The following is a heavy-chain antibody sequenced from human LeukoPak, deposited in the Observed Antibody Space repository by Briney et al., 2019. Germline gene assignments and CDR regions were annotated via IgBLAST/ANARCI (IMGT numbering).Heavy chain of an antibody. D-gene: IGHD3-16*01. CDR3: AREMEGGALDL. CDR2: ISYDGSNK. V-gene: IGHV3-30-3*01. Sequence: GGSLRLSCAASGFTVSSNYMSWVRQAPGKGLEWVAVISYDGSNKYYADSVKGRFTISRDNARNSLYLQMNTLRAEDTAVYYCAREMEGGALDLWGQGTLVSVSS. CDR1: GFTVSSNY. J-gene: IGHJ5*02.